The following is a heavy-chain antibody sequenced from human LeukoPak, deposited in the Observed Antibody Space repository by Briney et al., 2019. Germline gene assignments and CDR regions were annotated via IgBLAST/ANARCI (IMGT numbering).Heavy chain of an antibody. CDR3: ARGLSHDILTGCDY. CDR1: GYSFTGHY. Sequence: VSVKVSCKASGYSFTGHYIHWVRQAPGQGLEWMGWMNTNSGGTDYALKFQGRVTMTRDTSITTAYMDMSGLTSDDTAIYYCARGLSHDILTGCDYWGQGTLVTVSS. D-gene: IGHD3-9*01. V-gene: IGHV1-2*02. CDR2: MNTNSGGT. J-gene: IGHJ4*02.